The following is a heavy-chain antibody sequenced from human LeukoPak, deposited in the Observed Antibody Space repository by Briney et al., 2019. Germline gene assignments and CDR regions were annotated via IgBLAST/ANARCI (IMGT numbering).Heavy chain of an antibody. V-gene: IGHV3-74*01. J-gene: IGHJ4*02. CDR1: GFTFISNW. Sequence: GGPLRLSFAASGFTFISNWRPWFGKAPGKGLCWFSRIKSDGSTNYADSVKGRFTISRDNAKNSVYLQMNNLRAEDTAVYYCARDRLGDYDHSGYYDKWGQGTLVTVSS. CDR2: IKSDGST. D-gene: IGHD3-22*01. CDR3: ARDRLGDYDHSGYYDK.